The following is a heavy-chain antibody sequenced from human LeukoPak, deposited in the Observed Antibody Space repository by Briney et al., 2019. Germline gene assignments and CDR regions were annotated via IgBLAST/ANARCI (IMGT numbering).Heavy chain of an antibody. CDR1: GGSISSSSYY. CDR2: IYYSGST. Sequence: PSETLSLTCTVSGGSISSSSYYWGWIRQPPGKGLEWIGSIYYSGSTYYNPSLKSRVTISVDTSKNQFSLKLSSVTAADTAVYYCATIPRFKNRFDPWGQGTLVTVSS. J-gene: IGHJ5*02. V-gene: IGHV4-39*01. CDR3: ATIPRFKNRFDP.